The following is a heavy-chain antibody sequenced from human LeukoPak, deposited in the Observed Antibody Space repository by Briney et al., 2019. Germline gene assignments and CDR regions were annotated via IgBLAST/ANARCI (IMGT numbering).Heavy chain of an antibody. Sequence: ASVKVSCKVSGYTLTELSMHWVRQAPGKGLEWMGGFDPEDGETIYAQKFQGRVTMTKDTSTDTAYMELSSLRSEDTAVYYCATEGDLLDWGQGTLVTVSS. V-gene: IGHV1-24*01. J-gene: IGHJ4*02. CDR1: GYTLTELS. CDR3: ATEGDLLD. D-gene: IGHD3-10*01. CDR2: FDPEDGET.